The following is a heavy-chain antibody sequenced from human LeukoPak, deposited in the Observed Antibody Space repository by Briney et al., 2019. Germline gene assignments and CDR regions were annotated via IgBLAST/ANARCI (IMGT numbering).Heavy chain of an antibody. V-gene: IGHV1-18*01. CDR2: ISAYNGNT. CDR1: GGTFSSYA. J-gene: IGHJ4*02. D-gene: IGHD6-6*01. Sequence: ASVKVSCKASGGTFSSYAISWVRQAPGQGLEWMGWISAYNGNTNYAQKLQGRVTMTTDTSTSTAYMELRSLRSDDTAVYYCARDQTIEYSSSSDYWGQGTLVTVSS. CDR3: ARDQTIEYSSSSDY.